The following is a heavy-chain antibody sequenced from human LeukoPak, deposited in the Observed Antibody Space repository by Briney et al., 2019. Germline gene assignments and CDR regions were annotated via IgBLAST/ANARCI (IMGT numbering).Heavy chain of an antibody. Sequence: SVKVSCKASGGTFSSYAISWVRQAPGQGLEWMGGIIPIFGTANYAQKFQGRVTITADESTSTAYMELSSLRSEDTAVYYCARENYAAAGTNWFDPWGQEPWSPSPQ. CDR2: IIPIFGTA. D-gene: IGHD6-13*01. CDR1: GGTFSSYA. CDR3: ARENYAAAGTNWFDP. J-gene: IGHJ5*02. V-gene: IGHV1-69*13.